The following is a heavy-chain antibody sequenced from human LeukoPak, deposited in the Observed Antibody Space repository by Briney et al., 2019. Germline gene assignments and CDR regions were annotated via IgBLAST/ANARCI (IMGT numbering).Heavy chain of an antibody. CDR2: IYYSGST. Sequence: SGTLSLTCTVSGGSISSSSYYWGWIRQPPGKGLEWIGSIYYSGSTYYNPSLKSRVTISVDTSKNQFSLKLSSVTAADTAVYYCARGPYDYVWGSYPDPFDYWGQGTLVTVSS. CDR3: ARGPYDYVWGSYPDPFDY. D-gene: IGHD3-16*02. J-gene: IGHJ4*02. CDR1: GGSISSSSYY. V-gene: IGHV4-39*07.